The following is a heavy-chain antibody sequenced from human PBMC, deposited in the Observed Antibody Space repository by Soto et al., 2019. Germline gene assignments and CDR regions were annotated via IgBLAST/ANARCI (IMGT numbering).Heavy chain of an antibody. CDR3: ARGGDYPVTHWYFDL. CDR2: INHSGST. CDR1: GGSFSGYY. V-gene: IGHV4-34*01. J-gene: IGHJ2*01. D-gene: IGHD4-17*01. Sequence: QVQLQQWGAGLLKPSETLSLTCAVYGGSFSGYYWSWIRQPPGKGLEWIGEINHSGSTNYNPSLKSRVTISVDPSKNHFSLKLSSVTAADTAVYYCARGGDYPVTHWYFDLRGRGTLVTV.